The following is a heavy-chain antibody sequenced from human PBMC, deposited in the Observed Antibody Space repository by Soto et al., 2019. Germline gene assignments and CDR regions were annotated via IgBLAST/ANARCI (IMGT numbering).Heavy chain of an antibody. CDR3: AKGRPPFDL. Sequence: EVQLLESGGGLVQPGGSLRLSCAASQFTFSYYAMGWVRQAPGKGLEWVSLISGAGGSTNYADSLKGRFALSRDNSETTLYLQMNSLSAEDTAVYYCAKGRPPFDLWGRGTLVIVSS. V-gene: IGHV3-23*01. J-gene: IGHJ2*01. D-gene: IGHD6-6*01. CDR2: ISGAGGST. CDR1: QFTFSYYA.